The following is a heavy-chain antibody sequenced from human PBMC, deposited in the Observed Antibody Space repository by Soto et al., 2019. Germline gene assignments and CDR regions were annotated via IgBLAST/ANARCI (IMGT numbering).Heavy chain of an antibody. CDR3: ATEVRGTSLIVVVVAATPAMDV. V-gene: IGHV1-24*01. J-gene: IGHJ6*02. D-gene: IGHD2-15*01. CDR2: FDPEDGET. Sequence: GASVKVSCKVSGYTLTELSMHWVRQAPGKGLEWMGGFDPEDGETIYAQKYQGRVTMTEDTSTDTAYMELSSLRSEDTAVYYCATEVRGTSLIVVVVAATPAMDVWGQGTTVTVSS. CDR1: GYTLTELS.